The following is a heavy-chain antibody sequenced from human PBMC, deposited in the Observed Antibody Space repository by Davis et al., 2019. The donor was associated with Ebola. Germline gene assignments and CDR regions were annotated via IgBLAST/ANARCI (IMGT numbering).Heavy chain of an antibody. CDR2: IAWDDDK. CDR1: GFSLSTSGMC. CDR3: ARNFYHPGWDNGWYVRGAFDI. Sequence: SGPTLVKPTHTLTLTCTFSGFSLSTSGMCVSWIRQPPGKALEWPALIAWDDDKYYSTSLKTRLTISKDTSQNQVVLTMTNLKPVDTATYYCARNFYHPGWDNGWYVRGAFDIWGQGTMVTVSS. D-gene: IGHD6-19*01. V-gene: IGHV2-70*01. J-gene: IGHJ3*02.